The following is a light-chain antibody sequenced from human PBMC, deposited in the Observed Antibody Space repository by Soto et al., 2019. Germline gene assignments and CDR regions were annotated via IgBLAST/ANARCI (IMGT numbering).Light chain of an antibody. Sequence: EVMLKMSPGTLSLSPRERATLYCMASQSVSSSYLAWYQQKPGQAPRLLIYGASSRATGIPDRFSGSGSGTDFTLTISRLEPEDFAVYYCQQYGGSPITFGQGTRLEIK. CDR2: GAS. J-gene: IGKJ5*01. CDR1: QSVSSSY. CDR3: QQYGGSPIT. V-gene: IGKV3-20*01.